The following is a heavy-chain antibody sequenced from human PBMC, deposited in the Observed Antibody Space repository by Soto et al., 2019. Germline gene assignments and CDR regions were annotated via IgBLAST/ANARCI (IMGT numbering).Heavy chain of an antibody. V-gene: IGHV4-59*08. CDR2: IYYSGST. J-gene: IGHJ3*02. CDR3: ARHRREWYYDSSGSDAFDI. D-gene: IGHD3-22*01. CDR1: GGSISSYY. Sequence: PSETLSLTCTVSGGSISSYYWSWIRQPPGKGLEWIGYIYYSGSTNYNPSLKSRVTISVDTSKNQLSLRLSSVTAADTAVYYCARHRREWYYDSSGSDAFDIWGQGTMVTVSS.